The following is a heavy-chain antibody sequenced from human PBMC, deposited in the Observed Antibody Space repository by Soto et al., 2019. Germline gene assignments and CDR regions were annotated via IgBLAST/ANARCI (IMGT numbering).Heavy chain of an antibody. CDR2: IWYDGSNK. V-gene: IGHV3-33*01. CDR1: GFTFRSYG. J-gene: IGHJ4*02. Sequence: PGGSLRLSCAASGFTFRSYGMHLVRQAPGKGLEWVAVIWYDGSNKYYADSVKGRFTISRDNSKNTLYLQMNSLRAEDTAVYYCARDVLGLYFDYWGQGTLVTVSS. D-gene: IGHD3-16*01. CDR3: ARDVLGLYFDY.